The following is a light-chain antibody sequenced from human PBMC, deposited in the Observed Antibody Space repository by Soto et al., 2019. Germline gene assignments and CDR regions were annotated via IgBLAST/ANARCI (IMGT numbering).Light chain of an antibody. V-gene: IGKV3-15*01. CDR2: DAS. J-gene: IGKJ1*01. Sequence: EIVMTQSLSTLSGSPGERATLSCRASQSVGSKLAWYQQKPGQAPRLLIYDASTRASRIPVRFSGSGSGTEFTLTISSLQSEDFAVYYCQKYNDWPQTFGQGTKVDIK. CDR3: QKYNDWPQT. CDR1: QSVGSK.